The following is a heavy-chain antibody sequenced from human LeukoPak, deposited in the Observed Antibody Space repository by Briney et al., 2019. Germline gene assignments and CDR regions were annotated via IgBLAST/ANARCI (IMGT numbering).Heavy chain of an antibody. J-gene: IGHJ4*02. D-gene: IGHD1-26*01. Sequence: GRSLRLSCAASGFTFSSYGMHWVRQAPGKGLEWVAFIRYDGSNKYYADSVKGRFTISRDNSKNTLYLQMNSLRVDDTAVYYCAKAGSGSYPTFLDYWGQGTPVTVSS. CDR2: IRYDGSNK. V-gene: IGHV3-30*02. CDR1: GFTFSSYG. CDR3: AKAGSGSYPTFLDY.